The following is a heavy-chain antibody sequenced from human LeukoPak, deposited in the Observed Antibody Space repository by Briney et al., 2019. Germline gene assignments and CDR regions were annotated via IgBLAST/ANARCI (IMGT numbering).Heavy chain of an antibody. D-gene: IGHD5-24*01. CDR3: ARGEATNYYYYGMDV. J-gene: IGHJ6*02. CDR2: IYYSGST. Sequence: SEPLSLPCTVSGGSISSYYWSWIRQPPGKGLEWIGYIYYSGSTNYNPSLKSRVTISVDTSKNQFSLKLSSVTAADTAVYYCARGEATNYYYYGMDVRGQGTTVTVSS. V-gene: IGHV4-59*08. CDR1: GGSISSYY.